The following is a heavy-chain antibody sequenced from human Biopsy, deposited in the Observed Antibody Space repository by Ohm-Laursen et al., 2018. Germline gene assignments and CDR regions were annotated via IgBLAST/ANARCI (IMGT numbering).Heavy chain of an antibody. CDR2: INPHSGTT. D-gene: IGHD2-15*01. J-gene: IGHJ1*01. Sequence: ASVKVSCKASGYTFTGQYLHWVRQVPGQGLEWMGWINPHSGTTKFAQDFQGRVTMTRDTSITTAYMELRRLRSDDTAVYYCAKGQDLRGGAEYFHHCGQGTLVTVSS. CDR1: GYTFTGQY. CDR3: AKGQDLRGGAEYFHH. V-gene: IGHV1-2*02.